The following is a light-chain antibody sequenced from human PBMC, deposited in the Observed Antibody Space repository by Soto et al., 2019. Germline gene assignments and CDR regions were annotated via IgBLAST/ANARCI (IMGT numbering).Light chain of an antibody. J-gene: IGKJ5*01. Sequence: EIVMTQSPATLSVSPGERATLSCGASQSVSSNLAWYQQKPGQASRLLIYGASTRATGIPARSSGSGSGTAFPLTISSLEPEDFAVYYCQQRRNWPITFGQGPRLEIK. CDR2: GAS. CDR3: QQRRNWPIT. CDR1: QSVSSN. V-gene: IGKV3-15*01.